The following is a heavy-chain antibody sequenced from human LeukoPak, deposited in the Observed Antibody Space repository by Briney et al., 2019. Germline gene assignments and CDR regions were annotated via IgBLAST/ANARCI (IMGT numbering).Heavy chain of an antibody. CDR3: ARGGLRSPLYYYYYYMDV. CDR2: IYYSGST. J-gene: IGHJ6*03. V-gene: IGHV4-39*07. CDR1: GGSISRDTYY. D-gene: IGHD3-3*01. Sequence: PSETLSLTCTVSGGSISRDTYYWGWIRQPPGKGLEWIGNIYYSGSTYYNPSLKSRVTISVDTSKNQFSLKLSSVTAADTAVYYCARGGLRSPLYYYYYYMDVWGKGTTVTISS.